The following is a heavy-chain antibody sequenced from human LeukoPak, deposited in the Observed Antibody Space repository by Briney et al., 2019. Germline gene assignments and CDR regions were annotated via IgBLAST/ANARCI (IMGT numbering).Heavy chain of an antibody. D-gene: IGHD3-3*01. CDR1: GDSISSYY. Sequence: SETLSLTCTVSGDSISSYYWSWIRQPPGKGLEWIGYIYYSGSTNYNSSLKSRVTISVDTSKNQFSLKLSSVTAADTAVYYCARDVSQYYDFWSGYHNWFDPWGQGTLVTVSS. V-gene: IGHV4-59*01. J-gene: IGHJ5*02. CDR2: IYYSGST. CDR3: ARDVSQYYDFWSGYHNWFDP.